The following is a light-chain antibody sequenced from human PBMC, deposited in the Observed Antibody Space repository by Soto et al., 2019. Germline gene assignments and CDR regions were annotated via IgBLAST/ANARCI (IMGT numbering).Light chain of an antibody. CDR1: QSISSY. Sequence: DIPMTQSPSSLSASVGDRVTITCRASQSISSYLNWYQQKPGKAPKLLIYAASSLQSGVPSRFSGSGSGTDFTLTISSLQPEDFATYYCQQIYSTITFGQGTRLEIK. CDR2: AAS. CDR3: QQIYSTIT. J-gene: IGKJ5*01. V-gene: IGKV1-39*01.